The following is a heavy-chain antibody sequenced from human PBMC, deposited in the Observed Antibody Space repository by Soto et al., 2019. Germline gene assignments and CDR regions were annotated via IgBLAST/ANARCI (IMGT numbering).Heavy chain of an antibody. D-gene: IGHD2-15*01. Sequence: SETLSLTCTVSGGSISSYYWSWIRQPPGKGLEWIGYIYYSGSTNNNPSLKSRVTISVDTSKNQFSLKLSSVTAADTAVYYCARHHFYCTGGSCYLQAYHYYGLDVWGQGTTVTVSS. J-gene: IGHJ6*02. V-gene: IGHV4-59*08. CDR1: GGSISSYY. CDR3: ARHHFYCTGGSCYLQAYHYYGLDV. CDR2: IYYSGST.